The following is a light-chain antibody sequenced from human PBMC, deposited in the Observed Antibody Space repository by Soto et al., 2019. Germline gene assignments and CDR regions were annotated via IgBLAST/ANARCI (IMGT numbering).Light chain of an antibody. CDR2: DVS. CDR3: SSYTSSSTYV. J-gene: IGLJ1*01. Sequence: QSVLTQPASVSGSPGQSITISCTGTSSDVGGYNYVSWYQQYPGKAPKLMIYDVSNQPSGVSDRFSGSKSGNTASLTISGLQAEDEADYYCSSYTSSSTYVFGTGTKVTVL. V-gene: IGLV2-14*01. CDR1: SSDVGGYNY.